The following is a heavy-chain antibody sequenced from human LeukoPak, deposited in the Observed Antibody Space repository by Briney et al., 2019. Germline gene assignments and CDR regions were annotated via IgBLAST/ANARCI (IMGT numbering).Heavy chain of an antibody. CDR1: GYTFTGYY. V-gene: IGHV1-2*06. CDR3: ARDYCGGDCFPDY. J-gene: IGHJ4*02. CDR2: INPNSGDT. D-gene: IGHD2-21*02. Sequence: ASVKVSCKASGYTFTGYYVHWVRQAPGQGLEWMGRINPNSGDTNYAQKFQGRVTMTRDTSISTAYMELSRLRSDDTTVYYCARDYCGGDCFPDYWGQGTLVTVSS.